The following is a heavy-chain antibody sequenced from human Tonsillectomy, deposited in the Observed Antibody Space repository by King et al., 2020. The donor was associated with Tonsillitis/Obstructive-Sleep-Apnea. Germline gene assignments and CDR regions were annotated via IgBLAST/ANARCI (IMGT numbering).Heavy chain of an antibody. V-gene: IGHV5-51*01. CDR3: ARTVAGDRYAFDI. CDR1: GYSCTRSW. Sequence: VQLVESGAEVKKPGESLKISCKGSGYSCTRSWIGWLRQMPGKGPEWIGIIYHGASDTRYSPSFQGQFTISTDKSISTAYLQWSSLKASDIAMYYCARTVAGDRYAFDIWGQGTMVTVSS. CDR2: IYHGASDT. D-gene: IGHD6-19*01. J-gene: IGHJ3*02.